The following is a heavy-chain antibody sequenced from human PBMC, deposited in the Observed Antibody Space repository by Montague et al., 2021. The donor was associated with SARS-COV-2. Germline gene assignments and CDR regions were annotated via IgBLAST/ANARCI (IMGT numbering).Heavy chain of an antibody. D-gene: IGHD6-13*01. J-gene: IGHJ4*02. Sequence: SETLSLTCNVSGDSISYFYWSWIRQPAGKGLEWIGRVSASGSTNYNPSLNSRVTMSVDTSKKQFSLRLSPVTAADTAVYYCARDVVAAPGTFDYWGQGTLVTVSS. CDR1: GDSISYFY. CDR2: VSASGST. CDR3: ARDVVAAPGTFDY. V-gene: IGHV4-4*07.